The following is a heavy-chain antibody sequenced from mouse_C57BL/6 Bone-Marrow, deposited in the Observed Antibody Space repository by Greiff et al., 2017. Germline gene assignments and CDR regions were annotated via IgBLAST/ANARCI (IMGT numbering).Heavy chain of an antibody. D-gene: IGHD4-1*01. V-gene: IGHV1-4*01. J-gene: IGHJ4*01. Sequence: VQLQQSGAELARPGASVKMSCKASGYTFTSYTMHWVKQRPGQGLEWIGYINPSSGYTKYNQKFKDKATLTADKASSTAYMQLSILTSEDTAVYYCAKLGHSMDYWGQGTSVTVSS. CDR2: INPSSGYT. CDR1: GYTFTSYT. CDR3: AKLGHSMDY.